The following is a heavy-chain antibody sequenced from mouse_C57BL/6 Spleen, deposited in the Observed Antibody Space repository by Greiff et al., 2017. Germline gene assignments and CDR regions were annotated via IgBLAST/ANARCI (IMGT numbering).Heavy chain of an antibody. CDR3: ARYGNYVGDY. J-gene: IGHJ2*01. D-gene: IGHD2-10*02. V-gene: IGHV3-6*01. CDR1: GYSITSGYY. CDR2: ISYDGSN. Sequence: VQLKESGPGLVKPSQSLSLTCSVTGYSITSGYYWNWIRQFPGNKLEWMGYISYDGSNNYNPSLKNRISITRDTSKNQFFLKLNSVTTEDTATYYCARYGNYVGDYWGQGTTLTVSS.